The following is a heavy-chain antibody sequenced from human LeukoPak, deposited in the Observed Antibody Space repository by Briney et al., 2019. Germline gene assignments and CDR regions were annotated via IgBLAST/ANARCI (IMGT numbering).Heavy chain of an antibody. CDR2: IRYDGSNK. Sequence: GGSLRLSCAASGFTFSSYGMHWVRQAPGKGLEWVAFIRYDGSNKYYADSVKGRFTISRDNSKNTLYLRMNSLRAEDTAVYYCAKDFGVVEWELPADPWGQGTLVTVSS. CDR3: AKDFGVVEWELPADP. J-gene: IGHJ5*02. D-gene: IGHD1-26*01. CDR1: GFTFSSYG. V-gene: IGHV3-30*02.